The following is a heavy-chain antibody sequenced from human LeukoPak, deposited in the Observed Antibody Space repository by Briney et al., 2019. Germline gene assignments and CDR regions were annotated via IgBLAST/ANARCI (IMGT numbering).Heavy chain of an antibody. V-gene: IGHV4-38-2*01. Sequence: SETLSLTCAVYGYSISSGYYWGWIRQPPGKGLEWIGSIYHSGSTYYNPSLKSRVTISVDTSKNQFSLKLSSVTAADTAVYYCARRWDGKTFDYWGQGTLVTVSS. CDR2: IYHSGST. CDR1: GYSISSGYY. CDR3: ARRWDGKTFDY. J-gene: IGHJ4*02. D-gene: IGHD1-26*01.